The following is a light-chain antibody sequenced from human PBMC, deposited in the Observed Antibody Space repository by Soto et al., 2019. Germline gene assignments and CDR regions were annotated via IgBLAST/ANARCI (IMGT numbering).Light chain of an antibody. CDR1: SNYVGGYKY. J-gene: IGLJ1*01. CDR2: EVN. Sequence: QSALTQPASVSGAPGQSITISCTGTSNYVGGYKYVSWYQQRPGTAPKIIMFEVNNRPSGVSDRFSGSRSANTASLTISGLHAQEEADYYCSSYSSNNILSYVFGTGTKVTVL. V-gene: IGLV2-14*03. CDR3: SSYSSNNILSYV.